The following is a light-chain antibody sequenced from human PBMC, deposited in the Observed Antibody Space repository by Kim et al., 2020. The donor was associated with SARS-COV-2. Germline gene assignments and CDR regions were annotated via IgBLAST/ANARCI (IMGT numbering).Light chain of an antibody. CDR2: GKN. Sequence: SSELTQDPAVSVALGQTVRITCQGDSLRTYYTTWFQQKPGQAPIVVFYGKNNRPSGIPDRFSGSSSGNTASFTITVTQAGDEADYYCNSRDNNDNVLFGG. J-gene: IGLJ2*01. CDR3: NSRDNNDNVL. CDR1: SLRTYY. V-gene: IGLV3-19*01.